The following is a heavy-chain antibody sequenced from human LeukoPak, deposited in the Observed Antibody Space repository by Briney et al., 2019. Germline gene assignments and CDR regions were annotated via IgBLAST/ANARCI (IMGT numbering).Heavy chain of an antibody. CDR1: GDSFSGYY. Sequence: SETLSLTCAVYGDSFSGYYWSWVRQPPGKGLEWIAEIDHRGTTHYNPSLKSRVNISADTSKNQFSLHLDSVTAADTAVYYCARSWAGMYYPFYYFDYWGQGTLVSVSS. J-gene: IGHJ4*02. D-gene: IGHD1-26*01. CDR3: ARSWAGMYYPFYYFDY. CDR2: IDHRGTT. V-gene: IGHV4-34*01.